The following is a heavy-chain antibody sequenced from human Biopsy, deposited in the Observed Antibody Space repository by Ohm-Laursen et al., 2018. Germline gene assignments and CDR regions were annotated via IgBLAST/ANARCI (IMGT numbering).Heavy chain of an antibody. CDR2: INEVSSHI. CDR1: GFTFSSFS. J-gene: IGHJ6*02. Sequence: SLRLSCAASGFTFSSFSMNWVRQAPGKGLEWISYINEVSSHIYDADSVKGRITVARDNAKNSLYLQLNSLRVEDTAVYYCARDSSRRAREGGMDVWGQGTTATVSS. CDR3: ARDSSRRAREGGMDV. V-gene: IGHV3-21*01. D-gene: IGHD6-6*01.